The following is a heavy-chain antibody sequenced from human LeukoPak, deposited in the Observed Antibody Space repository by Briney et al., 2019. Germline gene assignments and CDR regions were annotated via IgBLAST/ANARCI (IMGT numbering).Heavy chain of an antibody. CDR3: AREGADAFQDY. J-gene: IGHJ4*02. Sequence: GGSLRLSCAASGFTFSSYWMHWVRQVPGKGLEWFSRINSDGSDISYADSVKGRFTISRDNAKNTLYLQMNSLRAEDTAVYYCAREGADAFQDYWGQGTLVTVSS. D-gene: IGHD3-3*02. CDR1: GFTFSSYW. CDR2: INSDGSDI. V-gene: IGHV3-74*01.